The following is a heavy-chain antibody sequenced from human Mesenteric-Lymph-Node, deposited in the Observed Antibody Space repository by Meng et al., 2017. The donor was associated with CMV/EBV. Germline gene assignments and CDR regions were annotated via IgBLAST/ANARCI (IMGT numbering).Heavy chain of an antibody. CDR1: GYTFTGYY. CDR2: ISPDSGGT. J-gene: IGHJ5*02. CDR3: ARAPSYYDFWSGSNWFDP. D-gene: IGHD3-3*01. V-gene: IGHV1-2*02. Sequence: ASVKVSCKTSGYTFTGYYIHWLRQAPGQGLEWMGWISPDSGGTNYAQKFQGRVTMTRDTSISTAYMELSRLRSDDTAVYYCARAPSYYDFWSGSNWFDPWGQGTLVTVSS.